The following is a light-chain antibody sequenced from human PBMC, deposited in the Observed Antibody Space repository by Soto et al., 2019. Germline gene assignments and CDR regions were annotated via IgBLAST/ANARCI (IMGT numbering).Light chain of an antibody. Sequence: DIQMTQSPSFLSASVGDRVTITCRASQIINTWLAWYQQKPGKAPKLLIYRASNLVNGVPSRFSGSGSGTEFTLTISSLQPDDFSIYYCQQYETYSGTFGPGTKVDL. V-gene: IGKV1-5*03. CDR1: QIINTW. CDR2: RAS. J-gene: IGKJ3*01. CDR3: QQYETYSGT.